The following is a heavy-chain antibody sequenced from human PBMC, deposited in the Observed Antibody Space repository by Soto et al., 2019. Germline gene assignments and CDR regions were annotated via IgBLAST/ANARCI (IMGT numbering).Heavy chain of an antibody. V-gene: IGHV3-48*03. Sequence: VGSLRLSCAASGFTFNTYEMNWVRLPPGKGLEWLSYISSTGYSKYYADSLEGRFTVSRDNVKNILYLQINGLRVEDTAVYYCARSSIASDWGQGTLVTVSS. D-gene: IGHD6-6*01. J-gene: IGHJ4*02. CDR3: ARSSIASD. CDR2: ISSTGYSK. CDR1: GFTFNTYE.